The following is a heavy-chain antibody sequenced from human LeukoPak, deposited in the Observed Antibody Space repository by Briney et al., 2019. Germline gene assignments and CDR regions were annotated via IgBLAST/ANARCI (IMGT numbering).Heavy chain of an antibody. CDR1: GFTFSNYW. CDR2: MNQDGSGK. Sequence: GGSLRLSCAASGFTFSNYWMTWVRQAPGKGLEWVANMNQDGSGKYYVDSVKGRFAISRDNAKNSLYLQMNSLRAEDTAVYYCAKESLPIVVVPAANDYWGQGTLVTVSS. CDR3: AKESLPIVVVPAANDY. D-gene: IGHD2-2*01. J-gene: IGHJ4*02. V-gene: IGHV3-7*03.